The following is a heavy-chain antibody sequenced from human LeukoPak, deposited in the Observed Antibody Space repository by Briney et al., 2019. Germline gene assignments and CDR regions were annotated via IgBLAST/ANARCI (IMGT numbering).Heavy chain of an antibody. CDR2: INHSGST. CDR1: GGSFSGYY. D-gene: IGHD1-26*01. V-gene: IGHV4-34*01. Sequence: SETLSLTCAVYGGSFSGYYWSWIRQPPGKGLEWIGEINHSGSTNYNPSLKSRVTKSVDTSKNQFSLKLSSVTAADTAVYYCARSGSYRGYNWFDPWGQGTLVTVSS. CDR3: ARSGSYRGYNWFDP. J-gene: IGHJ5*02.